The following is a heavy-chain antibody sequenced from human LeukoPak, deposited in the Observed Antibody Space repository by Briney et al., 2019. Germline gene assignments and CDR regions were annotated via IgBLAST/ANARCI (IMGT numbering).Heavy chain of an antibody. V-gene: IGHV3-30*03. CDR3: ARVIDSYFDY. Sequence: GGSLRLSCEASGFTFSSYGMHWVRQAPGKGLEWVAVISYEYYADSVKGRFTISRDNSKNTLYLQMNSLRAEDTAVYYCARVIDSYFDYWGQGTLVTVSS. CDR2: ISYE. J-gene: IGHJ4*02. D-gene: IGHD2-21*01. CDR1: GFTFSSYG.